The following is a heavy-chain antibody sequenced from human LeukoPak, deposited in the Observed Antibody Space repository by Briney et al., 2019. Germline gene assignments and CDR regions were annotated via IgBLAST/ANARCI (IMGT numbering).Heavy chain of an antibody. J-gene: IGHJ4*02. V-gene: IGHV1-69*13. CDR1: GGTFSSYA. Sequence: ASVKVSCKASGGTFSSYAISWVRQAPGQGLEWMGGIIPIFGTANYAQKFQGRVTITADESTSTAYMELSSLRSEDTAVYYCARVKISGGFLEYEDYWGQGALVTVSS. D-gene: IGHD3-3*01. CDR2: IIPIFGTA. CDR3: ARVKISGGFLEYEDY.